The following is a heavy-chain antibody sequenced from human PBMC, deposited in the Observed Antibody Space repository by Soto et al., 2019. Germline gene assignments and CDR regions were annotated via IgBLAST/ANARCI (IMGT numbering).Heavy chain of an antibody. D-gene: IGHD6-19*01. J-gene: IGHJ4*02. CDR3: ARLNTSGWYGVDF. CDR2: IYYSGST. Sequence: QVQLQESGPGLVKPSETLSLTCTVSGGSITSYYWSWIRQPPGKALEWIGYIYYSGSTNYNPSLTSRLTISVDTSKNQFSLKLSSVTAADTAVYYCARLNTSGWYGVDFWGQGTLVTVSS. V-gene: IGHV4-59*08. CDR1: GGSITSYY.